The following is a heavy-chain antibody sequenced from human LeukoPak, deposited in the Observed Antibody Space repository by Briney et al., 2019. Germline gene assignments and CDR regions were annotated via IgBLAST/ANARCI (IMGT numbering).Heavy chain of an antibody. CDR2: IYYSGST. J-gene: IGHJ4*02. V-gene: IGHV4-39*01. D-gene: IGHD3-22*01. CDR1: GGSISSSSYY. Sequence: PSETLSLTCTVSGGSISSSSYYWGWIRQPPGKGLEWIGSIYYSGSTYYNPSLKSRVTISVDTSKNQFSLKLSSVTAADTAVYYCAGQTDSSGYYWGLDYWGQGTLVTVSS. CDR3: AGQTDSSGYYWGLDY.